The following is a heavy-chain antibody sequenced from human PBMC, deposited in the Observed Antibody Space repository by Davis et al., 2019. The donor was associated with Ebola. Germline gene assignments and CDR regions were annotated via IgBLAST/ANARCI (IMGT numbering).Heavy chain of an antibody. Sequence: SLSPACILSTGFTTSWYWGGSRQPPGQGLERIGNIYYRGSTNYNPSLKSRVTISVDTSKNQFSLKLSSVTAADTAVYYCAKDRRTVTTDWDYWGQGTLVTVSS. CDR3: AKDRRTVTTDWDY. CDR2: IYYRGST. CDR1: TGFTTSWY. D-gene: IGHD4-17*01. J-gene: IGHJ4*02. V-gene: IGHV4-59*01.